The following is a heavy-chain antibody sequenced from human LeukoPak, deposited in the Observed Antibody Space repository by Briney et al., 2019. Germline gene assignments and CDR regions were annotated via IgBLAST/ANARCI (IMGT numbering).Heavy chain of an antibody. V-gene: IGHV3-48*03. CDR3: AKDDGGSYYIYYYYMDV. CDR2: ISSSGSTI. D-gene: IGHD1-26*01. Sequence: GGSLRLSCAASGFTFSSYEMNWVRQAPGKWLEWVSYISSSGSTIYYADSVKGRFTISRDNSKNTLYLQMNSLRAEDTAVYYCAKDDGGSYYIYYYYMDVWGKGTTVTISS. J-gene: IGHJ6*03. CDR1: GFTFSSYE.